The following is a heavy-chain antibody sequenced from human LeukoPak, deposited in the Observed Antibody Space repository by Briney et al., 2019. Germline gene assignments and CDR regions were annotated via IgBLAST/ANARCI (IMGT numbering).Heavy chain of an antibody. V-gene: IGHV1-2*02. Sequence: EASVKVSCKASGYTFTGYYMHWVRQAPGQGLEWMGWINPNSGGTNYAQKFQGRVTMTRDTSISTAYMELSRLRSDDTAVYYCARDLSSLRGYSGYDLPRDWFDPWGQGTLVTVSS. D-gene: IGHD5-12*01. CDR3: ARDLSSLRGYSGYDLPRDWFDP. J-gene: IGHJ5*02. CDR2: INPNSGGT. CDR1: GYTFTGYY.